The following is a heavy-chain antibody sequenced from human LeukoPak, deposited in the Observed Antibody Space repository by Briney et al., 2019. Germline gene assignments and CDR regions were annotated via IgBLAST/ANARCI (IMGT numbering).Heavy chain of an antibody. CDR1: GYSFTGYY. CDR3: ARDPEELVVVPAAIPTHEDY. J-gene: IGHJ4*02. CDR2: INPNSGGT. V-gene: IGHV1-2*02. D-gene: IGHD2-2*01. Sequence: GASVKVSCKASGYSFTGYYMHWVRQAPGQGLEWMGWINPNSGGTNFAQKFQGRVTMTRDTSISTAYMELSRLRSDDTAVYYCARDPEELVVVPAAIPTHEDYWGQGTLVTVSS.